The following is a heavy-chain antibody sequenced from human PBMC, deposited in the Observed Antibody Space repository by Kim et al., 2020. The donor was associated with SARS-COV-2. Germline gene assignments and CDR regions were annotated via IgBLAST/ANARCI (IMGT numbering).Heavy chain of an antibody. Sequence: SETLSLTCTVSGGSISSGGYYWSWIRQHPGKGLEWIGYIYYSGSTYYNPSLKSRVTISVDTSKNQFSLKLSSVTAADTAVYYCARNTPGSGSMGFDYWGQGTLVTVSS. CDR2: IYYSGST. J-gene: IGHJ4*02. CDR1: GGSISSGGYY. CDR3: ARNTPGSGSMGFDY. D-gene: IGHD3-10*01. V-gene: IGHV4-31*03.